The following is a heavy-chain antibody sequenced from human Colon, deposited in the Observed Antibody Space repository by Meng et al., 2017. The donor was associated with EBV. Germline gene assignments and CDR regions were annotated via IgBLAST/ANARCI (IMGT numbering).Heavy chain of an antibody. CDR2: ISHSGTT. CDR1: GDTVSVHF. D-gene: IGHD2-8*02. CDR3: ARRPTGIDY. V-gene: IGHV4-34*01. J-gene: IGHJ4*02. Sequence: QVQVQQWGAGLLKPSETLSLTCGLYGDTVSVHFWDWIRQPPGRGLEWIGQISHSGTTKYNPSLKSRVTISIDTSKNQLSLMLSSVTAADTAVYYCARRPTGIDYWGQGTLVTVSS.